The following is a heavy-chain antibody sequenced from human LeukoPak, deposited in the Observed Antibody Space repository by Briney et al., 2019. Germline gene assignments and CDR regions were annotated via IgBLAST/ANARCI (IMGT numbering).Heavy chain of an antibody. CDR1: EFTFVRYA. V-gene: IGHV3-48*04. J-gene: IGHJ6*03. Sequence: GGSLRLSCAASEFTFVRYAMNWVRQAPGKGLEWVSYISSSSFKIGYADSVKGRFAISRDNSKNSLYLQMDSLRVEDTAVYYCVRDPSYGSSWYYYMDVWGKGTTVTVSS. D-gene: IGHD6-13*01. CDR2: ISSSSFKI. CDR3: VRDPSYGSSWYYYMDV.